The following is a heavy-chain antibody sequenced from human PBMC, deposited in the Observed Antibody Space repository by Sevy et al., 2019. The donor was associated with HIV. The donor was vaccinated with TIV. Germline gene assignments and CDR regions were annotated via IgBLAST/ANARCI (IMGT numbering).Heavy chain of an antibody. CDR1: GFTFSSDW. D-gene: IGHD4-17*01. CDR2: IKRDGSEK. J-gene: IGHJ6*02. CDR3: ARPRANYVDHYFFYAMDV. Sequence: GGSLRLSCAASGFTFSSDWMNWVRQAPGKGLEWVANIKRDGSEKNYVDSVKGRFTISRDNAQNSLYPQMNSLTTEDTAVYYCARPRANYVDHYFFYAMDVWGQGTTVTVSS. V-gene: IGHV3-7*01.